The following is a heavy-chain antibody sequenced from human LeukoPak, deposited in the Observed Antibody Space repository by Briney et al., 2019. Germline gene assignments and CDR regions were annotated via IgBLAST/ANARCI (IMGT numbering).Heavy chain of an antibody. D-gene: IGHD3-9*01. CDR2: IKSKTDGGTT. V-gene: IGHV3-15*01. CDR1: GFTFSNAW. CDR3: TTRGVRYYDILTGLYY. Sequence: PGGSLRLSCAASGFTFSNAWMSWVRQAPGKGLEWVGRIKSKTDGGTTDYAAPVKGRFTISRDDSKNTLYLQMNSLKTEDTAVYYCTTRGVRYYDILTGLYYWGQGTLVTVSS. J-gene: IGHJ4*02.